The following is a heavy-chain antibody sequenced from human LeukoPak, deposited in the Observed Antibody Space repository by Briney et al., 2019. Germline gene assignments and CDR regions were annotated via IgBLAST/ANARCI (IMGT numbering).Heavy chain of an antibody. CDR3: ARGFNDYNNDVYFYYMDI. J-gene: IGHJ6*03. CDR1: GASISDHY. V-gene: IGHV4-59*11. CDR2: FYNSGYFYNSGGT. Sequence: SETLSLTCTVSGASISDHYWSWIRQSPGKGLEWIGYFYNSGYFYNSGGTNYNPSLKSRVTIPGDTSKNQFSLKLTSVTAADTAVYYCARGFNDYNNDVYFYYMDIWGKGTTVTVSS. D-gene: IGHD4-11*01.